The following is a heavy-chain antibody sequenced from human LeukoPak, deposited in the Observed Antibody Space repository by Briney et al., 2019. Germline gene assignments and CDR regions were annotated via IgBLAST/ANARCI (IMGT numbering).Heavy chain of an antibody. CDR3: ARHSYGSTYYDILTGYYSTPHFDY. V-gene: IGHV4-39*01. J-gene: IGHJ4*02. CDR1: GGSISSSSYY. D-gene: IGHD3-9*01. CDR2: IYYSGST. Sequence: SETLSLTCTVSGGSISSSSYYWGWIRQPPGKGLEWIGSIYYSGSTYYNPSLKSRVTISVDTSKNQFSLKLSSVTAADTAVYYCARHSYGSTYYDILTGYYSTPHFDYWGQGTLVTVSS.